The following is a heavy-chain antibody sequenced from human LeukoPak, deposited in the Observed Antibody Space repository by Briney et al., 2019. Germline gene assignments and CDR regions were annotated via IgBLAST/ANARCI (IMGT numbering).Heavy chain of an antibody. CDR1: GFTFSSYA. D-gene: IGHD3-3*01. CDR3: AKCPYYYFSSGHSYYFDY. Sequence: AGSLRLSCAASGFTFSSYAMSWVRQAPGKGPEWVSVISGSGGSSYYADSVKGRFTISRDNAKNTLYLQMNSLRAEDTAVYYCAKCPYYYFSSGHSYYFDYWGQGTLVTVSS. CDR2: ISGSGGSS. J-gene: IGHJ4*02. V-gene: IGHV3-23*01.